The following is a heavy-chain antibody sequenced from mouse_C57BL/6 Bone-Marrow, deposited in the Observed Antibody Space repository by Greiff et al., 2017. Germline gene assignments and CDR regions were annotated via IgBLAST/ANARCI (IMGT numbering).Heavy chain of an antibody. D-gene: IGHD2-4*01. V-gene: IGHV10-3*01. Sequence: EVQLVESGGGLVQPKGSLKLSCAASGFTFNTYAMHWVRQAPGKGLEWVARIRSKRSNYATYYADSVKDRFTISRDDSQSMLYLQMNNLKTEDTAMYYCVSYDYDVGFAYWGQGTLVTVSA. CDR3: VSYDYDVGFAY. CDR2: IRSKRSNYAT. J-gene: IGHJ3*01. CDR1: GFTFNTYA.